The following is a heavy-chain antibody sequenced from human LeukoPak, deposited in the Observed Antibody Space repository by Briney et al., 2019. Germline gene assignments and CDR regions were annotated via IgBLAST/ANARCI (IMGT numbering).Heavy chain of an antibody. V-gene: IGHV1-46*04. CDR3: ARALSYSPDFDY. J-gene: IGHJ4*02. CDR1: GYNFRSHY. D-gene: IGHD2-21*01. CDR2: INPVDGTT. Sequence: GASVKVSCSAPGYNFRSHYIHWVRQAPGQGLEWMGIINPVDGTTNYAQQLRGRVTVTRDTSTSTVFMELSSLRSEDTAVYYCARALSYSPDFDYWGQGALVTVSS.